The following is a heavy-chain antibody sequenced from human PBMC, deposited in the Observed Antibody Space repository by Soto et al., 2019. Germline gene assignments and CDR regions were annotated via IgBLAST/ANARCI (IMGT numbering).Heavy chain of an antibody. CDR2: INHSGST. V-gene: IGHV4-34*01. CDR3: ARGQLRYSSGWYNWLDP. D-gene: IGHD6-19*01. J-gene: IGHJ5*02. CDR1: GGSFSGYY. Sequence: SETLSLTCAVYGGSFSGYYWSWIRQPPGKGLEWIGEINHSGSTNYNPSLKSRVTISVDTSKNQFSLKLSSVTAADTAVYYCARGQLRYSSGWYNWLDPWGQGTLVTVSS.